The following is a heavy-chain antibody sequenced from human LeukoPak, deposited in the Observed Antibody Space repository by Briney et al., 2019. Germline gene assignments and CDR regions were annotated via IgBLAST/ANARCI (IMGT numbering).Heavy chain of an antibody. Sequence: PSETLSLTCTVSGGSISSYYWSWIRQPAGKGLEWIGRIYTSGSTNYNPSLKSRVTISVDTSKNQFSLKLSSVTAADTAVYYCARGRFLEWLSSDAFDIWGQGTMVTVSS. CDR3: ARGRFLEWLSSDAFDI. J-gene: IGHJ3*02. V-gene: IGHV4-4*07. D-gene: IGHD3-3*01. CDR1: GGSISSYY. CDR2: IYTSGST.